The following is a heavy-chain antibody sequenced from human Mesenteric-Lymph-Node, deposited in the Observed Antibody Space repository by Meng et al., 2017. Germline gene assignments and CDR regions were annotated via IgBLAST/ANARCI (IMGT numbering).Heavy chain of an antibody. J-gene: IGHJ4*02. CDR2: INEDGSGK. CDR1: GFTFSSYW. D-gene: IGHD1/OR15-1a*01. V-gene: IGHV3-7*01. Sequence: GESLKISCAASGFTFSSYWMTWVRQAPGKGLEWVSRINEDGSGKYYVDSVKGRFTMSKDNTRPSLYLQMNSRSGDDTAVYCCARHKLAQRSFDSWGQGLAVTVSS. CDR3: ARHKLAQRSFDS.